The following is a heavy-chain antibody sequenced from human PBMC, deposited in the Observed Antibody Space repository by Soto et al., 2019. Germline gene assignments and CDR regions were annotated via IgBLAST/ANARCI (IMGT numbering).Heavy chain of an antibody. Sequence: WGSLRLSCSASGFTFSCYAMHWFRQSPGKGLEYVSAISSNGGSTYYADSVKGRFTISRDNSKNTLYLQMSSLRAEDTAVYYCVKGMVRGVMLTPFDYWGQGTLVTVS. D-gene: IGHD3-10*01. CDR2: ISSNGGST. V-gene: IGHV3-64D*06. CDR1: GFTFSCYA. J-gene: IGHJ4*02. CDR3: VKGMVRGVMLTPFDY.